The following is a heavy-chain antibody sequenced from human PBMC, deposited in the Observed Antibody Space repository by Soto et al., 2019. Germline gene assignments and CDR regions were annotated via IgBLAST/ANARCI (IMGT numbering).Heavy chain of an antibody. CDR3: ARPPHGMDV. Sequence: EGSLRLSCAASGFTLSSFWMTWVRQAPGKGLEWVASIKQDGSEQYYVDSVKGRFTISRDNAMNTLFLQMHSLRVEDTAVYYCARPPHGMDVWGQGTTVTVSS. CDR2: IKQDGSEQ. V-gene: IGHV3-7*01. J-gene: IGHJ6*02. CDR1: GFTLSSFW.